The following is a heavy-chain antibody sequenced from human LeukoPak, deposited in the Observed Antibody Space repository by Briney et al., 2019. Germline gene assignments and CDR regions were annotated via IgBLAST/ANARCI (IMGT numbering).Heavy chain of an antibody. V-gene: IGHV3-23*01. CDR1: GFTFSSYA. CDR2: ISGSGGST. J-gene: IGHJ4*02. CDR3: AKPYGDYKHY. Sequence: SGGSLRLSCAASGFTFSSYAMSWVRQAPGKGLEWASAISGSGGSTYYADSVKGRFTISRDNSKNTLYLQMNSLRAEDTAVYYCAKPYGDYKHYWGQGTLVTVSS. D-gene: IGHD4-17*01.